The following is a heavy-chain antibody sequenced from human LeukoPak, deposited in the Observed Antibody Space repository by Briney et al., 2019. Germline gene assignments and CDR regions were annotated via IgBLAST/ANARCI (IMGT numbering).Heavy chain of an antibody. V-gene: IGHV1-8*01. CDR1: AYTFPSYD. CDR2: MNPNSGNT. J-gene: IGHJ5*02. CDR3: ARVGLDIVVVPAASDNWFDP. Sequence: ASVKVSCKAYAYTFPSYDTNWERQATGQGLEWMGWMNPNSGNTVYAQKFQGRVTMTRNTSISTAYMELSSLRSEDTAVYYCARVGLDIVVVPAASDNWFDPWGQGALVTVSS. D-gene: IGHD2-2*03.